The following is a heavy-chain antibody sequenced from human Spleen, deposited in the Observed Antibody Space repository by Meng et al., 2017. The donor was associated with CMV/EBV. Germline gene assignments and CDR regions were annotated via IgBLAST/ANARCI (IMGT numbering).Heavy chain of an antibody. D-gene: IGHD1-26*01. V-gene: IGHV1-2*02. CDR3: ARAFGIVGATDNGMDV. CDR1: GYTFTGYY. CDR2: INPNSGGT. Sequence: ASVKVSCKASGYTFTGYYMHWVRQAPGQGLEWMGWINPNSGGTNYAQKFQGRVTMTRDTSISTAYMELSRLRSADTAVYYCARAFGIVGATDNGMDVWGQGTTVTVSS. J-gene: IGHJ6*02.